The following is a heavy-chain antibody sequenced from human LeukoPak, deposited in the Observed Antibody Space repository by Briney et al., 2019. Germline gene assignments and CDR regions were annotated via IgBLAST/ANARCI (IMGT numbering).Heavy chain of an antibody. Sequence: GGSLRLSCAASGFTFSIYAMSWVRQAPGKGLEWVSAISSSGGSTHYADSVKGRFTISRDNAKNTLYLQMNSLRAEDTAVYYCARESYCSGGSCYSGRAFDIWGQGTTVTVSS. V-gene: IGHV3-23*01. J-gene: IGHJ3*02. CDR1: GFTFSIYA. CDR3: ARESYCSGGSCYSGRAFDI. CDR2: ISSSGGST. D-gene: IGHD2-15*01.